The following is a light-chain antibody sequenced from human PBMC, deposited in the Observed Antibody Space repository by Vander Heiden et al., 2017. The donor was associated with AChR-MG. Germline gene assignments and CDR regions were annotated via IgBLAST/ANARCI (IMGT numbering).Light chain of an antibody. Sequence: QSALTQPPSVSRSPGQSVTISCTGTSSDVGSYNRVSWYQQPPGTAPKLMIYEVSNRPSGVPDRFSGSKSGNTASLTISGLQAEYEADYYCSSYTSSSTYVFGTGTKVTVL. V-gene: IGLV2-18*02. CDR3: SSYTSSSTYV. CDR1: SSDVGSYNR. CDR2: EVS. J-gene: IGLJ1*01.